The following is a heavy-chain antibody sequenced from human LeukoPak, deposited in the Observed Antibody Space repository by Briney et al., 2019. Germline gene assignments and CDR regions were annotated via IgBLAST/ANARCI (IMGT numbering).Heavy chain of an antibody. J-gene: IGHJ2*01. CDR2: IWYEGSYK. Sequence: GGSLRLSCAASGVTFSSYAMHWVRQTPGKGLEWVGVIWYEGSYKFYADSVKGRFNISRHNSKNTLYLQMNSLRADDTAVYYCARGRAGDWYFDLWGGGAQVTVSS. CDR3: ARGRAGDWYFDL. CDR1: GVTFSSYA. D-gene: IGHD3-10*01. V-gene: IGHV3-33*01.